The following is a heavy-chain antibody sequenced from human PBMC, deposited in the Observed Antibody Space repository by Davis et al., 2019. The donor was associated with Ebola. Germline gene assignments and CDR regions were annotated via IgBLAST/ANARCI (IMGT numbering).Heavy chain of an antibody. D-gene: IGHD6-6*01. V-gene: IGHV3-30-3*01. CDR2: ISYDGSNK. Sequence: GESLKISCAASGFTFSSYWMHWVRQAPGKGLEWVAVISYDGSNKYYADSVKGRFTISRDNSKNTLYLQMNSLRAEDTAVYYCARDGLAARPLEYWGQGTLVTVSS. CDR3: ARDGLAARPLEY. J-gene: IGHJ4*02. CDR1: GFTFSSYW.